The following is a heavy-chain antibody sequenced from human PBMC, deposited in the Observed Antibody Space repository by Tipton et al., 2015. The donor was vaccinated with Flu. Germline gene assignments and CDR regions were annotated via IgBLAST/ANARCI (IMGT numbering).Heavy chain of an antibody. Sequence: GLVKTSETLSLTCSVSGGSINSKHHHWAWIRQPPGKGLEWIGTMLYSGSTYYKPSLRSRVTIEVDTSKNQFSLRLSSVTAADTAVYYCARYDSSGYYYYFDYWGQGTLVTVSS. CDR1: GGSINSKHHH. D-gene: IGHD3-22*01. CDR3: ARYDSSGYYYYFDY. V-gene: IGHV4-39*07. CDR2: MLYSGST. J-gene: IGHJ4*02.